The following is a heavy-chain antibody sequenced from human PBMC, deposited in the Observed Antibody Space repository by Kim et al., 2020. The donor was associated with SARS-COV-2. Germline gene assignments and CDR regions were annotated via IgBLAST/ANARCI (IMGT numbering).Heavy chain of an antibody. Sequence: SETLSLTCTVSGGSISSGSYYWSWIRQPAGKGLEWIGRIYTSGSTNYNPSLKSRVTISVDTSKNQFSLKLSSVTAADTAVYYCARGTRGIAAAGPPYYFDYWGQGTLVTVSS. J-gene: IGHJ4*02. D-gene: IGHD6-13*01. CDR3: ARGTRGIAAAGPPYYFDY. CDR2: IYTSGST. V-gene: IGHV4-61*02. CDR1: GGSISSGSYY.